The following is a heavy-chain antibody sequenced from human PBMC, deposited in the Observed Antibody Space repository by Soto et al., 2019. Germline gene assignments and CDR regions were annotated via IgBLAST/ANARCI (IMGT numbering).Heavy chain of an antibody. CDR1: GFSLSNAGLG. CDR2: IFSNDEK. V-gene: IGHV2-26*04. Sequence: QVTVKESGPVLVKPTETLTLTCTVSGFSLSNAGLGVSWIRQPPGTALEWLAHIFSNDEKSYSTSLKSRLTISKDTSNSQVILTMTNMDPVDTATYYCESTYSTSWYWFDPWGQGTLVTVSS. J-gene: IGHJ5*02. D-gene: IGHD6-13*01. CDR3: ESTYSTSWYWFDP.